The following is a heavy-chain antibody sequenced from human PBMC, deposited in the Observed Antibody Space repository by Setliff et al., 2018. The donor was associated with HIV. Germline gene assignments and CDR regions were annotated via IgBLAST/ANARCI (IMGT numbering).Heavy chain of an antibody. J-gene: IGHJ6*02. CDR1: GFTFSVYG. Sequence: LSLSCEGSGFTFSVYGMHWVRQAPGKGLEWVAVIWYDGSNKYYADSVKGRFTISRDNSKNTLYLQMNYLRAEDTAVYYCAKVYGTGYFYYYYGMHVWGQGTTVTVSS. CDR3: AKVYGTGYFYYYYGMHV. D-gene: IGHD2-8*02. V-gene: IGHV3-33*06. CDR2: IWYDGSNK.